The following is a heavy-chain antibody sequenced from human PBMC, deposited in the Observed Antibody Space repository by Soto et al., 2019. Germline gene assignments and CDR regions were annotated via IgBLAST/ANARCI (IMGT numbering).Heavy chain of an antibody. D-gene: IGHD1-7*01. V-gene: IGHV3-15*07. J-gene: IGHJ6*02. CDR3: TTDPPLELGKGYYYGMDV. CDR1: GFNFSNAW. CDR2: IKSKTDGGTT. Sequence: GGSLRLSCAASGFNFSNAWMNWVRQAPGKGLEWVGRIKSKTDGGTTDYAAPVKGRFTISRDDSKNTLYLQMNSLKTEDTAVYYCTTDPPLELGKGYYYGMDVWGQGTTVTVSS.